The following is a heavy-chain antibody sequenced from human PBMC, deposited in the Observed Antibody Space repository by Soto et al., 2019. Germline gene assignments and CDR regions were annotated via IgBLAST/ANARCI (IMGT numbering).Heavy chain of an antibody. CDR1: GGSFSGYY. J-gene: IGHJ6*02. Sequence: PSETLSLTCAVYGGSFSGYYWSWIRQPPGKGLEWIGEINHSGSTNYNPSLKSRVTISVDTSKNQFSLKLSSVTAADTAVYYCARRKDCSGGSCYGMDVWGQGTTVTVS. V-gene: IGHV4-34*01. CDR3: ARRKDCSGGSCYGMDV. CDR2: INHSGST. D-gene: IGHD2-15*01.